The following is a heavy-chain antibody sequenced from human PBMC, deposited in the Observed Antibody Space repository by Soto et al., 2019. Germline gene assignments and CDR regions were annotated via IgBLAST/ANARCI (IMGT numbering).Heavy chain of an antibody. CDR1: GGTFSSHA. CDR3: ARDVPLNYYDGTFSYYAMDV. CDR2: IIPFFTAT. Sequence: QVQLVQSGAEVKKPGSSVKVSCKASGGTFSSHAISWVRQAPGQGLEWMGGIIPFFTATNYAQKFQGRVTITADASTSTAYMDLYSLRSEDTAVYYCARDVPLNYYDGTFSYYAMDVWGQGTTVTVSS. J-gene: IGHJ6*02. V-gene: IGHV1-69*01. D-gene: IGHD3-16*01.